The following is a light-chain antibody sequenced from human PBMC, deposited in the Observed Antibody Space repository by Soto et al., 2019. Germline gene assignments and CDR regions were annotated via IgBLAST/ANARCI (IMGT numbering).Light chain of an antibody. V-gene: IGKV1-39*01. CDR2: AAS. CDR1: QSISTY. J-gene: IGKJ1*01. CDR3: QQCYSSPRT. Sequence: DIQMIQSQSTLSASVGDRVTITCRASQSISTYLNWYQQKVGRAPTLLIYAASSLQSGVPSRFSGGGSGTDFTLTISSLQPEDFAMYFCQQCYSSPRTFGQGTKV.